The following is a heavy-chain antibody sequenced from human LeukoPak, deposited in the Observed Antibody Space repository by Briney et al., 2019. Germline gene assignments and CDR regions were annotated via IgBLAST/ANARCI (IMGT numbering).Heavy chain of an antibody. CDR3: AREWIAVAGRGAFDI. Sequence: SVKVSCKASGYTFTSYGISWVRQAPGQGLEWMGGIIPIFGTANYAQKFQGRVTITAGESTSTAYMELSSLRSEDTAVYYCAREWIAVAGRGAFDIWGQGTMVTVSS. J-gene: IGHJ3*02. D-gene: IGHD6-19*01. V-gene: IGHV1-69*13. CDR1: GYTFTSYG. CDR2: IIPIFGTA.